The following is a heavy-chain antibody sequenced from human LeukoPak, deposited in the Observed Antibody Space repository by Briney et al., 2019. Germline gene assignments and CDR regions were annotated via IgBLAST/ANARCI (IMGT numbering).Heavy chain of an antibody. J-gene: IGHJ4*02. CDR3: ARLQSYYFNY. CDR1: GGSISSSSYY. V-gene: IGHV4-39*01. D-gene: IGHD4-11*01. Sequence: PSETLSLTCTVSGGSISSSSYYWGWIRQPPGKGLEWIGSIYYSGNTYYNPSLKSRVTVSVDTSKNQFSLKLNSVTAADTAVYYCARLQSYYFNYWGQGTLVTVSS. CDR2: IYYSGNT.